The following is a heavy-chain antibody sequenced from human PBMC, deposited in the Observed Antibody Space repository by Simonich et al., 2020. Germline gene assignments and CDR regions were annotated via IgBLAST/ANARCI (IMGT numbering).Heavy chain of an antibody. CDR2: IKQDGSEK. V-gene: IGHV3-7*01. CDR3: ARDGLGTAYYYYMDV. CDR1: GFTFSSYW. D-gene: IGHD7-27*01. J-gene: IGHJ6*03. Sequence: EVQLVESGGGLVQPGGSLRLSCAASGFTFSSYWMSWVRQAPGKGLEWVANIKQDGSEKYYVDSVKGRFTISRDNAKNSRYLKMNSLRAEDTAVYYCARDGLGTAYYYYMDVWGKGTTVTVSS.